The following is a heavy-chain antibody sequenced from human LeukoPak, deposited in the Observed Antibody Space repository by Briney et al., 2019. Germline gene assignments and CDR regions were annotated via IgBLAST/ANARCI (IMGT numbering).Heavy chain of an antibody. Sequence: ASVKVSCKVSGYTLTELSMHWVRQAPGQGLEWMGWINPNSGGTNYAQKFQGRVTMTRDTSISTAYMELSRLRSDDTAVYYCARVGRQQLATFDYWGQGTLVTVSS. CDR3: ARVGRQQLATFDY. V-gene: IGHV1-2*02. J-gene: IGHJ4*02. CDR1: GYTLTELS. CDR2: INPNSGGT. D-gene: IGHD6-13*01.